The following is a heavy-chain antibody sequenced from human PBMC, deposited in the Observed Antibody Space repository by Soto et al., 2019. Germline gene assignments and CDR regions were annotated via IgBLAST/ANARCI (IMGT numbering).Heavy chain of an antibody. CDR1: GRPFSSYA. CDR2: IIPIFGTA. V-gene: IGHV1-69*13. J-gene: IGHJ3*02. CDR3: ARDRESTTYYYDSSGYPDAFDI. D-gene: IGHD3-22*01. Sequence: SVKLSCKASGRPFSSYAISWLRQAPGQGLEWLGGIIPIFGTANYAQKFQGRVTITADESTSTAYMELSSLRSEDTAVYYCARDRESTTYYYDSSGYPDAFDIWGQGTMVTVSS.